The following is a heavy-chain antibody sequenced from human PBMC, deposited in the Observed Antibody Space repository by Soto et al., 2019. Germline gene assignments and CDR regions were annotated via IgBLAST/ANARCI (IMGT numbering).Heavy chain of an antibody. CDR1: GFTLSSYE. CDR2: ISTSGRTI. CDR3: ARQPAHVYEASPKWFDP. J-gene: IGHJ5*02. V-gene: IGHV3-48*03. D-gene: IGHD3-16*01. Sequence: EVLLVESGGGLVQPGGSLRLSCKASGFTLSSYEMNWVRQAPGTGLEGISYISTSGRTIFDAGSVKGRFTISRDNTRNTLFLQMDSLRPEDTAVYYFARQPAHVYEASPKWFDPWGQGTLVIVSS.